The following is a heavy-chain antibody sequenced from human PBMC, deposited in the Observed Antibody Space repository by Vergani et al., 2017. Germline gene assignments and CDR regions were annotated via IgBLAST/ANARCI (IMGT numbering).Heavy chain of an antibody. J-gene: IGHJ4*02. CDR3: ARGDYGILTGYRY. CDR2: INPSGGST. V-gene: IGHV1-46*03. Sequence: QVQLVQSGAEVKKPGASVKVSCKASGYTFTSYYMHWVRQAPGQGLEWMGIINPSGGSTSYAQKFQGRVTMTRDTSTSTVYMGLSSLRSEDTAIYYCARGDYGILTGYRYWGQGTLVTVSA. CDR1: GYTFTSYY. D-gene: IGHD3-9*01.